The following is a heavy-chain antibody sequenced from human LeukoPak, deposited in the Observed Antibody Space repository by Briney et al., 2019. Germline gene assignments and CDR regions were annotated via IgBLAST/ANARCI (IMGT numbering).Heavy chain of an antibody. Sequence: GGSLRLSCAASGFTFDEYAMHWVRQAPGKGLEWVSGISWNSGLIGYADSVKGRFTISRDNAKNSLYLQMNSLRAEDTALYYCAKVSRGHYYYYYGMDVWGQGTTVTVSS. J-gene: IGHJ6*02. D-gene: IGHD6-25*01. V-gene: IGHV3-9*01. CDR3: AKVSRGHYYYYYGMDV. CDR2: ISWNSGLI. CDR1: GFTFDEYA.